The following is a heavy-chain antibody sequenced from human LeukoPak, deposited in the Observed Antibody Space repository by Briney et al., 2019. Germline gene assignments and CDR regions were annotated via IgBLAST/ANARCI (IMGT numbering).Heavy chain of an antibody. J-gene: IGHJ6*02. CDR3: ARDPPHGMDV. Sequence: GGSLRLSCAASGFTFSSYAMSWVRQAPGKGLEWVSYISSTSSTIYYADSMKGRFTISRDNAKNSLYLQMNSLRAEDTAVYYCARDPPHGMDVWGQGTTVTVSS. CDR2: ISSTSSTI. V-gene: IGHV3-48*01. CDR1: GFTFSSYA.